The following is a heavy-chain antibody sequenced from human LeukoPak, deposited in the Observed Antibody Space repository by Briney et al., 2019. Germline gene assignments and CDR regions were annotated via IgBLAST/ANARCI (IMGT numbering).Heavy chain of an antibody. CDR1: GFNLNDYY. D-gene: IGHD3-16*02. CDR3: ARELGVSRAFDI. Sequence: GGSLRLSCVGSGFNLNDYYMAWIRQTPGKGLQRDSYMRRGSDYKVYADSVRGRFTISRDNGKNSLFLQMNSVTAEDTAIYYCARELGVSRAFDIWGQGTMVTVSS. V-gene: IGHV3-11*05. CDR2: MRRGSDYK. J-gene: IGHJ3*02.